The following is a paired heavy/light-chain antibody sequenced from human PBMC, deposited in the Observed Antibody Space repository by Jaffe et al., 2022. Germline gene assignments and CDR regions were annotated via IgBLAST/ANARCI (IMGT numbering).Heavy chain of an antibody. CDR2: IYPSGST. J-gene: IGHJ2*01. CDR3: ARDARSYSPGTAYAVSDGWYFDL. Sequence: QVQLQESGPGLVKPSQTLSLTCTVSGGSISSGSYYWSWIRQPAGKGLEWIGRIYPSGSTTSNPSLKSRVTLSLDTSKNQLSLMLTSVTVADTAVYYCARDARSYSPGTAYAVSDGWYFDLWGRGTLVTVSS. V-gene: IGHV4-61*02. D-gene: IGHD3-10*01. CDR1: GGSISSGSYY.
Light chain of an antibody. Sequence: DIVMTQSPDSLAVSLGERATINCKSSQTILYTSNNKNYLAWYQQKPGQPPKVLIYWASTRESGVPDRFSGSGSGTDFTLTISSLQAEDVAVYYCQQYYSRPLTFGGGTKVEIK. V-gene: IGKV4-1*01. CDR3: QQYYSRPLT. J-gene: IGKJ4*01. CDR1: QTILYTSNNKNY. CDR2: WAS.